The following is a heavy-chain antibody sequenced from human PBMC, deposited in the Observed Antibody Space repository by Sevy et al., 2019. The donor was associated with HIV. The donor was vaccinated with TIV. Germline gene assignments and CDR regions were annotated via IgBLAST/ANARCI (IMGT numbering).Heavy chain of an antibody. V-gene: IGHV4-38-2*02. Sequence: SETLSLTCTVSGYSIRNGYYWAWIRQPPGKGLEWIGSIHHSGITHYNPSLKSRVIISVDTSKNPVSLELSSVTAADTAMYYCARDRKYPLYYFDYWGQGILVTVSS. J-gene: IGHJ4*02. D-gene: IGHD6-6*01. CDR2: IHHSGIT. CDR3: ARDRKYPLYYFDY. CDR1: GYSIRNGYY.